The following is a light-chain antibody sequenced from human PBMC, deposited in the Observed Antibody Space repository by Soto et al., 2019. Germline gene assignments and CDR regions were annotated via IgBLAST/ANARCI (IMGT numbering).Light chain of an antibody. J-gene: IGKJ1*01. CDR1: QSLIHSDGNTY. CDR3: MQGTHWPWT. V-gene: IGKV2-30*02. Sequence: DVVMTQSPLSLPVTLGQPASISCRSSQSLIHSDGNTYLNWFQQRPGQSPRRLIYKVSDRDSGVPDRFSGGGSGTDFTLKISRVEAEDVGVYYCMQGTHWPWTFGQGTEVEIK. CDR2: KVS.